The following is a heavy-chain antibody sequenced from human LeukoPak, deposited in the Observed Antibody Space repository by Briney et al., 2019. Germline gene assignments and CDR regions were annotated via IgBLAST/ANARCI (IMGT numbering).Heavy chain of an antibody. CDR1: GVSISDCRYY. J-gene: IGHJ3*02. Sequence: KASQTLSLTCSVSGVSISDCRYYWTWIRQHPGKGLEWIGYKYYSGSANYNPSLKSRLTISVDTSKNQFSLQLSSVTAADTAMYYCATPYCSSISCLDVFNIWGQGTMVTVSS. D-gene: IGHD2-2*01. CDR2: KYYSGSA. CDR3: ATPYCSSISCLDVFNI. V-gene: IGHV4-31*03.